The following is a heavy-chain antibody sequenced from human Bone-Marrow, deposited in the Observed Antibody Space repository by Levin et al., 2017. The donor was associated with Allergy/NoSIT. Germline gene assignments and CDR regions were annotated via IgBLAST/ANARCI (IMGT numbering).Heavy chain of an antibody. J-gene: IGHJ3*02. CDR3: ARDGEITMVRGGVGAFDI. V-gene: IGHV4-59*01. CDR1: GGSISSYY. D-gene: IGHD3-10*01. CDR2: IYYSGST. Sequence: SETLSLTCTVSGGSISSYYWSWIRQPPGKGLEWIGYIYYSGSTNYNPSLKSRVTISVDTSKNQFSLKLSSVTAADTAVYYCARDGEITMVRGGVGAFDIWGQGTMVTVSS.